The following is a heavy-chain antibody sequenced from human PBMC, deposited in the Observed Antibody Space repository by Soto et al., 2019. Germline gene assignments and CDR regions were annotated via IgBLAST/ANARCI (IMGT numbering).Heavy chain of an antibody. J-gene: IGHJ4*02. Sequence: SETLSLTCTVSGGSISSYYWSWIRQPPGKGLEWIGYIYYSGSTNYNPSLKSRVTISVDTSKNQFSLKLSSVTAADTAVYYCARHPFPLRGYYFDYWGQGTLVTVS. V-gene: IGHV4-59*08. CDR1: GGSISSYY. D-gene: IGHD3-10*01. CDR2: IYYSGST. CDR3: ARHPFPLRGYYFDY.